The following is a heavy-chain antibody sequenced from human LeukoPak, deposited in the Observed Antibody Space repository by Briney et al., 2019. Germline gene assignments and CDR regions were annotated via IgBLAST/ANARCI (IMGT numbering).Heavy chain of an antibody. D-gene: IGHD6-13*01. V-gene: IGHV3-48*04. J-gene: IGHJ4*02. CDR3: ARILYSSSWIY. CDR1: GFTFSSYG. Sequence: PGGSLRLSCAASGFTFSSYGMSWIRQAPGKGLEWVSYISSSGSTIYYADSVKGRFTISRDNAKNSLYLQMNSLRAEDTAVYYCARILYSSSWIYWGQGTLVTVSS. CDR2: ISSSGSTI.